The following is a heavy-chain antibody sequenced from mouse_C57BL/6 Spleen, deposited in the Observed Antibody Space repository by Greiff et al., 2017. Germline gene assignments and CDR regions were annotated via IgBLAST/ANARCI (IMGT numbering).Heavy chain of an antibody. Sequence: QVQLKESGPELVKPGASVKLSCKASGYTFTSYAINWVKQRPGQGLEWIGWIYPRDGSPKYNEKFKGKATLTVDTSSSTAYIERHSRTSEDSAVYFCARFDGTGFAYWGQGTLVTVSA. D-gene: IGHD2-3*01. J-gene: IGHJ3*01. CDR3: ARFDGTGFAY. V-gene: IGHV1-85*01. CDR1: GYTFTSYA. CDR2: IYPRDGSP.